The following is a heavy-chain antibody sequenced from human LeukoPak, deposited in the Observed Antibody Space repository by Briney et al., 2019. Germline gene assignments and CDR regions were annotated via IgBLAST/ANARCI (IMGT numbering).Heavy chain of an antibody. CDR1: GFTFSSYE. J-gene: IGHJ6*04. Sequence: PGGSLRLSCAASGFTFSSYEMNWVRRAPGKGLEWVSYISSSGSTIYYADSVKGRFTISRDNAKNSLYLQMNSLRAEDTAVYYCAELGITMIGGVWGKRTTVTISS. V-gene: IGHV3-48*03. CDR3: AELGITMIGGV. D-gene: IGHD3-10*02. CDR2: ISSSGSTI.